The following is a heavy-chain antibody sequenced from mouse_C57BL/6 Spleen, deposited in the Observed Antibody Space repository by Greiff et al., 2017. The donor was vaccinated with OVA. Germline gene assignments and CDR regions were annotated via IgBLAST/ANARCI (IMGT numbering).Heavy chain of an antibody. D-gene: IGHD1-1*01. V-gene: IGHV1-50*01. J-gene: IGHJ1*03. CDR1: GYTFTSYW. CDR2: IDPSDSYT. Sequence: QVQLQQPGAELVKPGASVKLSCKASGYTFTSYWMPWVKQRPGQGLEWIGTIDPSDSYTKYKQKFKGKATLTVDKSYNTAYMQLSSLTSEDSAVYYCARGRTTVVATRYLYFGVWGTGTTVTVAS. CDR3: ARGRTTVVATRYLYFGV.